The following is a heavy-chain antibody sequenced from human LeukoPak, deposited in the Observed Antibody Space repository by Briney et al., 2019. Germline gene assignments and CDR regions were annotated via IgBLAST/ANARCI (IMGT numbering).Heavy chain of an antibody. CDR3: ATSGQWLVPNEYYYGMDV. CDR1: GFTFSSCA. J-gene: IGHJ6*02. CDR2: ISCDGSNK. Sequence: PGRSLRLSCSASGFTFSSCAMHWVRRAPGKGLEWVAVISCDGSNKYYADSVKGRFTISRDNSKNTLYLQMNSLRAEDTAVYYCATSGQWLVPNEYYYGMDVWGQGTTVTVSS. D-gene: IGHD6-19*01. V-gene: IGHV3-30-3*01.